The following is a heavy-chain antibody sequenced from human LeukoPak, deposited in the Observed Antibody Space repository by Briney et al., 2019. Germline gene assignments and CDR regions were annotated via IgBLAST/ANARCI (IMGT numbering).Heavy chain of an antibody. J-gene: IGHJ2*01. D-gene: IGHD6-13*01. CDR3: ARTYGSSGLGYFDL. Sequence: SSETLSLTCTVSGGSISSYYWSWIRQPPGKGLEWIGYIYYSGSTNYSPSLKSRLTISVDTSKNQFSLKLSSVTAADTAVYYCARTYGSSGLGYFDLGGRGTLVTVSS. CDR1: GGSISSYY. CDR2: IYYSGST. V-gene: IGHV4-59*01.